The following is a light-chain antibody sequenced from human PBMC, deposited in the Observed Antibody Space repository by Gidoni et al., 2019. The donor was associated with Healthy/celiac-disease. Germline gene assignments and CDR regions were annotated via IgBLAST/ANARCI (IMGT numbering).Light chain of an antibody. CDR2: AAS. V-gene: IGKV1-39*01. J-gene: IGKJ1*01. CDR3: QQSYSTPQT. CDR1: QSISSY. Sequence: DIQMTQSPSSLSASVGDRVTITCRASQSISSYLNWYQQKQGKAPKLLIYAASSLQSGVPSRFSGIGSGTDFTLTISSLQPEDFATYYCQQSYSTPQTFGQGTKVEIK.